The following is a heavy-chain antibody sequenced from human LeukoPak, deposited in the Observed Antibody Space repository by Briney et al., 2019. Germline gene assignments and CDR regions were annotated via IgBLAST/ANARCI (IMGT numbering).Heavy chain of an antibody. CDR3: AKGPRGGIVVVPAAISFGIFNNWFDP. D-gene: IGHD2-2*02. CDR1: GFTFSSYA. J-gene: IGHJ5*02. CDR2: ISGSGGST. V-gene: IGHV3-23*01. Sequence: GSLRLSCAASGFTFSSYAMSWVRQAPGKGLEWVSAISGSGGSTYYADSVKGRFTISRDNSKNTLYLQMNGLRAEDTAVYYCAKGPRGGIVVVPAAISFGIFNNWFDPWGQGTLVTVSS.